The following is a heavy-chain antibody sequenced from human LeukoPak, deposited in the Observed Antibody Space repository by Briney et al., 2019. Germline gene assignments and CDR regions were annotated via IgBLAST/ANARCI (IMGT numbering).Heavy chain of an antibody. V-gene: IGHV3-7*01. CDR2: MNQDGSEK. CDR3: ARDSDYGDYDAFDI. J-gene: IGHJ3*02. CDR1: GFTFGSHW. Sequence: GGSLRLSCAASGFTFGSHWMTWLRQAPGKGLEWVAKMNQDGSEKYYVDSVKGRFTISRDNAKNSLYLQMNSLRAEDTAVYYCARDSDYGDYDAFDIWGQGTMVTVSS. D-gene: IGHD4-17*01.